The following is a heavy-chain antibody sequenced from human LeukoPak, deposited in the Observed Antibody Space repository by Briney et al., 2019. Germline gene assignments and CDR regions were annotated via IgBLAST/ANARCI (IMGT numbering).Heavy chain of an antibody. CDR2: IYYSGST. D-gene: IGHD3-22*01. V-gene: IGHV4-31*03. Sequence: PSETLSLTCTVSGYSISSGYYWSWIRQHPGKGLEWIGYIYYSGSTYYNPSLKSRVTISVDTSKNQFSLKLSSVTAADTAVYYCARGDTYYYDSSGYYYDYWGQGTLVTVSS. CDR1: GYSISSGYY. CDR3: ARGDTYYYDSSGYYYDY. J-gene: IGHJ4*02.